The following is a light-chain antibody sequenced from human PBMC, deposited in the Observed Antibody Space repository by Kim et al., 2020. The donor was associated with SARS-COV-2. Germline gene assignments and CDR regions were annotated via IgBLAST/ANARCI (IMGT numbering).Light chain of an antibody. J-gene: IGLJ1*01. CDR3: QAWDSSTLYV. CDR1: KLGDKY. CDR2: QDS. Sequence: SYELTQPPSVSVSPGQTASITCSGDKLGDKYACWYQQKPGQSPVLVIYQDSKRPSGIPERFSGSNSGNTATLTISGTQAMDEADYYCQAWDSSTLYVFGTWTKVTVL. V-gene: IGLV3-1*01.